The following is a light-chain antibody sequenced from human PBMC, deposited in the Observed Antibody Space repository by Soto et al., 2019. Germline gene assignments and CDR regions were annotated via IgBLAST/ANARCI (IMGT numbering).Light chain of an antibody. CDR3: QSYDSSLSGYV. CDR1: SSNIGAGYD. V-gene: IGLV1-40*01. CDR2: DND. J-gene: IGLJ1*01. Sequence: QSALTQPPSVSGAPGQRVTISCTGSSSNIGAGYDVHWYQQLPGTAPKLLIYDNDDRPSGVPDRFSDSTSGTSASLAITGLQPEDEADYYCQSYDSSLSGYVFATGTKVTVL.